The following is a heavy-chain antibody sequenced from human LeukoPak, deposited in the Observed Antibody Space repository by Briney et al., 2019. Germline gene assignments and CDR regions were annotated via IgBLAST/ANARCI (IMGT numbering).Heavy chain of an antibody. Sequence: ASVKVSCKASGYTFTSYAIHWVRQAPGQRLEWLGWINAGNGNTENSQKLQGRVTISRDTSASTAYMELSSLRSEDTAVYYCARIGSVGQYSYGPNFDYWGQGTLVTVSS. CDR1: GYTFTSYA. CDR3: ARIGSVGQYSYGPNFDY. J-gene: IGHJ4*02. CDR2: INAGNGNT. V-gene: IGHV1-3*01. D-gene: IGHD5-18*01.